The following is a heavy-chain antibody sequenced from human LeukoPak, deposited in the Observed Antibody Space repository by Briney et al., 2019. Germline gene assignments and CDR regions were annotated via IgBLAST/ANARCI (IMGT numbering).Heavy chain of an antibody. D-gene: IGHD4-17*01. CDR1: GFTFSSNI. CDR3: ARDTRVATVRSYYFDY. CDR2: ISSSSSYI. V-gene: IGHV3-21*01. J-gene: IGHJ4*02. Sequence: AGSLRLSCAASGFTFSSNIMNWVRQAPGKGLEWDSSISSSSSYIYDADSVKGRFTISRDNAKNSLYLQMNSLRAEDTAVYYCARDTRVATVRSYYFDYWGQGTLVTVSS.